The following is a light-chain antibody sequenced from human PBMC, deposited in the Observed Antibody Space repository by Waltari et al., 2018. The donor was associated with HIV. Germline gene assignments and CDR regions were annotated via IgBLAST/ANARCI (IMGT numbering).Light chain of an antibody. Sequence: QSVFTQPPSVSAAPGPKVTISCSGSISNIGNNFLSWYQQLPGTAPKLLIFDNNKRPSGIPDRFSGSKSGTSATLGITGLQTGDEADYYCGTWDTSLSAVVFGGGTQLTVL. V-gene: IGLV1-51*01. CDR3: GTWDTSLSAVV. J-gene: IGLJ2*01. CDR1: ISNIGNNF. CDR2: DNN.